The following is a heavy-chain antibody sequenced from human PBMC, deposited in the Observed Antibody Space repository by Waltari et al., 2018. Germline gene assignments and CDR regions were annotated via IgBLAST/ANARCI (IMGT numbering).Heavy chain of an antibody. V-gene: IGHV4-59*01. D-gene: IGHD3-10*01. CDR3: ARNPHDTMVRGLNYGMDV. J-gene: IGHJ6*02. Sequence: VQLQESGPGLVKPSETLSLPCTVSGGSISSYYWSWIRQPPGKGLEWIGYIYYSGSTNYNPSLKSRVTISVDTSKNQFSLKLSSVTAADTAVYYCARNPHDTMVRGLNYGMDVWGQGTTVTVSS. CDR2: IYYSGST. CDR1: GGSISSYY.